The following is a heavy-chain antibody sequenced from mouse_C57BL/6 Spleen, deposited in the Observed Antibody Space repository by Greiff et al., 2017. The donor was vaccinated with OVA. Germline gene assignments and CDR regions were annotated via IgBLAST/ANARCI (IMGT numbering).Heavy chain of an antibody. J-gene: IGHJ4*01. D-gene: IGHD2-3*01. CDR2: IYPGDGDT. CDR3: ARCDGYPYYYAMDY. CDR1: GYAFSSSW. Sequence: QVQLQQSGPELVKPGASVKISCKASGYAFSSSWMNWVKQRPGKGLEWIGRIYPGDGDTNYTGKFKGKATLTADKSSSTAYMQLSSLTSEDSAVYFCARCDGYPYYYAMDYWGQGTSVTVSS. V-gene: IGHV1-82*01.